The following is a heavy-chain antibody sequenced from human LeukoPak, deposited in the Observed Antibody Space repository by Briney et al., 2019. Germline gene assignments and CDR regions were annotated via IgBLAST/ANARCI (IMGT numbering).Heavy chain of an antibody. J-gene: IGHJ6*02. CDR3: AKSDCSSTSWVCCWVARCYYGMDV. CDR1: GFTFSSYG. V-gene: IGHV3-30*18. Sequence: GGSLRLSWAASGFTFSSYGMHWVRQAPGKGLEWVAVISYDGSNKYYADSVKGRFTISRDNSRNTLYLQMNSLRAEDTAVYYCAKSDCSSTSWVCCWVARCYYGMDVWGQGTTVTVSS. CDR2: ISYDGSNK. D-gene: IGHD2-2*01.